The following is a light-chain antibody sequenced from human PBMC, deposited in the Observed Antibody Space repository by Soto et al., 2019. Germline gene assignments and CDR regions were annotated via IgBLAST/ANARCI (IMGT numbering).Light chain of an antibody. J-gene: IGKJ1*01. Sequence: EIVLTQSPGTLSLSPGERATLSCRASQSVSSSYLAWYQQKPGQAPRLLIYGASSRATGIPDRFSGSGSGTDFTLTISRLEPEDFAVYYCHQYGSSQGTFGQGTKVDIK. CDR2: GAS. CDR3: HQYGSSQGT. CDR1: QSVSSSY. V-gene: IGKV3-20*01.